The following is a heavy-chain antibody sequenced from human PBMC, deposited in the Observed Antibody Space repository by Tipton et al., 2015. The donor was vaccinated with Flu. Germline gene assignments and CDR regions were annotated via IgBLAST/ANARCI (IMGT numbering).Heavy chain of an antibody. J-gene: IGHJ4*02. D-gene: IGHD3-10*02. CDR3: ARLSYYDVDLKNFYFEY. V-gene: IGHV4-59*05. CDR1: GGFANSYY. Sequence: GLVKPSETLSLTCTVSGGFANSYYWSWIRQPPGKRLELIGSIYPSGATYYNPSLKSRVTISVDTSKSQFSLMLRSVTAADTAVYYCARLSYYDVDLKNFYFEYWGQGTLVTVAS. CDR2: IYPSGAT.